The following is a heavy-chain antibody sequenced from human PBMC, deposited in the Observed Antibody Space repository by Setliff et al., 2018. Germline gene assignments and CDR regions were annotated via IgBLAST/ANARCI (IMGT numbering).Heavy chain of an antibody. CDR1: GYTCIDFG. CDR3: SRLVRFCTRTTCQRLSGDDF. D-gene: IGHD2-8*01. Sequence: ASVKVSCKASGYTCIDFGISWVRQAPGQGLEWVGWISPYPGNTYYAPRLQARVTLTAATSTNTAYIKLRSLISDDTAVYYCSRLVRFCTRTTCQRLSGDDFWGQGTLVTVSS. CDR2: ISPYPGNT. J-gene: IGHJ4*02. V-gene: IGHV1-18*01.